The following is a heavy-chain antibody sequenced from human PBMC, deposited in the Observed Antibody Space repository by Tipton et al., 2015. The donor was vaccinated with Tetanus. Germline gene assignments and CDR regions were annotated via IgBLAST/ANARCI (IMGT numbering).Heavy chain of an antibody. V-gene: IGHV4-31*03. CDR1: GGAITSGGYF. CDR2: IYYSGST. J-gene: IGHJ2*01. Sequence: TLSLTCTVSGGAITSGGYFWSWIRQLPGKGLEWIGYIYYSGSTYYNPSLKSRVTISVDTSKNQFSLKLSSVTAADTAVYYCARDTYYGDPLGYFDLWGRGTLVTVSS. CDR3: ARDTYYGDPLGYFDL. D-gene: IGHD4-17*01.